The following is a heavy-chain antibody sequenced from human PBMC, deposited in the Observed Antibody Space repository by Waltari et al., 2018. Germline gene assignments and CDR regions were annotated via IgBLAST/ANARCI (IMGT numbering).Heavy chain of an antibody. D-gene: IGHD7-27*01. V-gene: IGHV4-30-4*08. CDR3: ARAVTGTSNYDH. J-gene: IGHJ4*02. Sequence: QVQLQESGPGLVMPSQTLSLTCSVSGGSVNNEDSHWSWIRQPPEKGLEWIGDISYSAGTSYNPSRKSRVIISIYTSTNQFSLKLDSVTAADTAVYFCARAVTGTSNYDHWGQGTLVTVSS. CDR2: ISYSAGT. CDR1: GGSVNNEDSH.